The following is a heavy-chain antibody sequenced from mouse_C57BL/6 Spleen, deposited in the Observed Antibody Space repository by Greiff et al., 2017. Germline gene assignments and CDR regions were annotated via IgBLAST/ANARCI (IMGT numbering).Heavy chain of an antibody. CDR1: GFSLTSYG. CDR2: IWRGGST. CDR3: AKNSLDSSGYVLYFDY. Sequence: QVQLQQSGPGLVQPSQSLSITCTVSGFSLTSYGVHWVRQSPGKGLEWLGVIWRGGSTDYNAAFMSRLSITKDNSKSQVFFKMNSLQADDTAIYYCAKNSLDSSGYVLYFDYWGQGTTLTVSS. D-gene: IGHD3-2*02. J-gene: IGHJ2*01. V-gene: IGHV2-5*01.